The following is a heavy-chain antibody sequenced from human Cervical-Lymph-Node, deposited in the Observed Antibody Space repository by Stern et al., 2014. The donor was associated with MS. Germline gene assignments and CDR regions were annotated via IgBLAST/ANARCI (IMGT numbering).Heavy chain of an antibody. CDR3: ARWSGWTDGFDA. D-gene: IGHD6-19*01. V-gene: IGHV4-59*01. CDR2: VHSSETS. J-gene: IGHJ5*02. Sequence: QLQLQESGPGLVKPSETLSLTCTVSGASITDYYWNWVRQPPGKGLERIGYVHSSETSRYNPSLHSRVTTSIDTSKNQFSLKVTSVTAADTAVYFCARWSGWTDGFDAWGQGTLVTVSS. CDR1: GASITDYY.